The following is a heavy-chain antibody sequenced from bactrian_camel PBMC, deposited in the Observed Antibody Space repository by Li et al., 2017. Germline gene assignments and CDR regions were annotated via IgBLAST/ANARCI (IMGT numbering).Heavy chain of an antibody. D-gene: IGHD1*01. Sequence: VQLVESGGGLVQPGRSLRLSCTYSSSTFNAITMSWVRQAPGKGLEWVSAINSGGGSTYYADSVKGRFATSKDNAGNTLYLQMNSLRPDEDTAMYYCAADPLAKRACNLVRGDYKYWGQGTQVTVS. V-gene: IGHV3S31*01. CDR2: INSGGGST. J-gene: IGHJ4*01. CDR1: SSTFNAIT. CDR3: AADPLAKRACNLVRGDYKY.